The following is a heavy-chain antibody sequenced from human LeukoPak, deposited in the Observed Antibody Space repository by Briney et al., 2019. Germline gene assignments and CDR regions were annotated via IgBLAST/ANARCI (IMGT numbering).Heavy chain of an antibody. Sequence: GASVKVSCKASGYTFTNYYIHWVRQAPGQGLEWMGIISPSGGSTIYAQNFQGRVTMTRDMSTFTVYMELSSLRSEDTAVYYCATSYSSSSRGMTDYWGQGTLVTVSS. D-gene: IGHD6-6*01. V-gene: IGHV1-46*01. CDR2: ISPSGGST. CDR1: GYTFTNYY. J-gene: IGHJ4*02. CDR3: ATSYSSSSRGMTDY.